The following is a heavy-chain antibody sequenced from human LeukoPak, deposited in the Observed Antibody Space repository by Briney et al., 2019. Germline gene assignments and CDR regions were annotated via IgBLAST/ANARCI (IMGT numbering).Heavy chain of an antibody. CDR1: GFTFSNHW. J-gene: IGHJ4*01. CDR2: IDGNGNNK. D-gene: IGHD3-22*01. CDR3: ARGPGSSGGAYVGDY. Sequence: GGSLRLSCAASGFTFSNHWMHWVSQVPGKGLVWVSRIDGNGNNKNYADSVKGRFSISRDNAKSTLYLQMNSLRAEDTAVYYCARGPGSSGGAYVGDYWGHGTLVTVSS. V-gene: IGHV3-74*01.